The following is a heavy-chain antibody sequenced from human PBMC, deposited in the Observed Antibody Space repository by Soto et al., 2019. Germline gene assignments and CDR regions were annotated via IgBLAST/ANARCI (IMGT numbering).Heavy chain of an antibody. CDR2: IYYSGST. J-gene: IGHJ4*02. CDR3: AGGEERVAMLSGY. Sequence: QVQLQESGPGLVKPSETLSLTCTVSGGSISSYYWSWIRQPPGKGLEWIGYIYYSGSTNYNPSLKSRVTRSVDTSKNQFSRKLSSVTAADTAVYYCAGGEERVAMLSGYWGQGTLVTVSS. CDR1: GGSISSYY. V-gene: IGHV4-59*01. D-gene: IGHD3-16*01.